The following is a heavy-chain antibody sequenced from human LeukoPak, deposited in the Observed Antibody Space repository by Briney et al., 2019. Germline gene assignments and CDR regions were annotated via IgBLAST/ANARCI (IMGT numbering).Heavy chain of an antibody. V-gene: IGHV4-61*02. CDR2: IYTSGST. D-gene: IGHD3-10*01. Sequence: SETLSLTCTVSGGSISSGSYYWSWIRQPAGKGLEWIGRIYTSGSTNYNPSLKSRVTISVDTSKNQFSLKLSSVTAADTAVYYCARLWFGESDNWFDPWGQGTLVTVSS. J-gene: IGHJ5*02. CDR3: ARLWFGESDNWFDP. CDR1: GGSISSGSYY.